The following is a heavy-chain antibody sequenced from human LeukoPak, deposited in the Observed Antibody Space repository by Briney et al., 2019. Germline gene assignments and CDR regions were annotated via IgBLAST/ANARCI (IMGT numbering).Heavy chain of an antibody. V-gene: IGHV3-43*02. CDR3: AKDIGERGYKDY. CDR2: ISGDAGTT. J-gene: IGHJ4*02. D-gene: IGHD5-18*01. CDR1: GFTFKDYA. Sequence: GGSLRLSCAASGFTFKDYAMQWGRQTPGKGLEWVSLISGDAGTTFYGDSVKGRFTISRDNSKNSLYLQMNSLRTEDTAFYYCAKDIGERGYKDYWGQGTLVTVSS.